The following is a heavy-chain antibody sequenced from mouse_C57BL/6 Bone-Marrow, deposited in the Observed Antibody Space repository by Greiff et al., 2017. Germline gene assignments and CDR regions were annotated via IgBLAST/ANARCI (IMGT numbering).Heavy chain of an antibody. CDR3: ARYYGSSYWYFDV. Sequence: VQLQQSGPELVKPGASVKLSCTASGYTFTSYDINWVKQRPGQGLEWIGWIYPRDGSTKYNAKFKGKATLTVDTSSSTAYLELHSLTSEDSAVYFCARYYGSSYWYFDVWGTGTTVTVSS. V-gene: IGHV1-85*01. D-gene: IGHD1-1*01. CDR1: GYTFTSYD. CDR2: IYPRDGST. J-gene: IGHJ1*03.